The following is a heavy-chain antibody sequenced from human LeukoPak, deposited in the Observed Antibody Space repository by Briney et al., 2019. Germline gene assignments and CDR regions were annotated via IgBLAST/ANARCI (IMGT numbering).Heavy chain of an antibody. V-gene: IGHV1-69*13. D-gene: IGHD3-3*01. Sequence: GASVKVSCKASGYTFTSYGISWVRQAPGQGLEWMGGIIPIFGTANYAQKFQGRVTITADESTSTAYMELSSLRSEDTAVYYCASVGDITIFGVVIYWGQGTLVTVSS. CDR3: ASVGDITIFGVVIY. CDR2: IIPIFGTA. J-gene: IGHJ4*02. CDR1: GYTFTSYG.